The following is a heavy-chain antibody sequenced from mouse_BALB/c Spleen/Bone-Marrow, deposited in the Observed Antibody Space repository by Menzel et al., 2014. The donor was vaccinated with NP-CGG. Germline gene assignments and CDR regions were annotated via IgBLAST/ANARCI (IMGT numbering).Heavy chain of an antibody. J-gene: IGHJ3*01. D-gene: IGHD1-1*01. Sequence: VQLQQSGGGLVQPGGSLKLSCAASGFDFSRYWMSWVRQAPGKGLQWIGEINPESNTINYTPSLKDKFIISRDNAKNTLYLQMSKVRSEDTALYCCARLVYYGWFAYWGQGTLVTVSA. CDR3: ARLVYYGWFAY. V-gene: IGHV4-1*02. CDR2: INPESNTI. CDR1: GFDFSRYW.